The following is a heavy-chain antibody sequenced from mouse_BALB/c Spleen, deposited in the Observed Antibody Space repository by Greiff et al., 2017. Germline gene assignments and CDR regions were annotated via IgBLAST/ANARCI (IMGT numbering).Heavy chain of an antibody. Sequence: VMLVESGPGLVAPSQSLSITCTVSGFSLTSYGVHWVRQPPGKGLEWLGVIWAGGSTNYNSALMSRLSISKDNSKSQVFLKMNSLQTDDTAMYYCARVDYGNAWFAYWGQGTLVTVSA. CDR2: IWAGGST. V-gene: IGHV2-9*02. D-gene: IGHD2-1*01. J-gene: IGHJ3*01. CDR3: ARVDYGNAWFAY. CDR1: GFSLTSYG.